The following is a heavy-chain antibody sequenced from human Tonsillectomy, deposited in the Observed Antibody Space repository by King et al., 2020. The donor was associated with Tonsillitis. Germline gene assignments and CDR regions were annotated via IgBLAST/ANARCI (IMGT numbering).Heavy chain of an antibody. CDR3: AREGKGTMTDAFDI. CDR2: IGTAGDT. J-gene: IGHJ3*02. V-gene: IGHV3-13*04. CDR1: GFTFSSYD. Sequence: VQLVESGGGLVQPGGSLRLSCAASGFTFSSYDMHWVRQATGKGLEWVSAIGTAGDTYYPGSVKGRFTISRANAKNSLYLQMNSLRAGDTAVYYCAREGKGTMTDAFDIWGQGTMVTVSS. D-gene: IGHD3-22*01.